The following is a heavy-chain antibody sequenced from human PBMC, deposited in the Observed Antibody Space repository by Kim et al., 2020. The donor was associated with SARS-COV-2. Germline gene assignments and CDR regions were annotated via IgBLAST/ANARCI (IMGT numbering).Heavy chain of an antibody. D-gene: IGHD6-19*01. CDR1: GFTFGDYA. CDR2: IISKAYGGTT. V-gene: IGHV3-49*04. CDR3: TRDGWADYYYYYMDV. J-gene: IGHJ6*03. Sequence: GGSLRLSCTASGFTFGDYAMSWVRQAPWKGLEWVGFIISKAYGGTTEYAASVKGRFTISRDDSKSIAYLQMNSLKTEDTAVYYCTRDGWADYYYYYMDVWGKGTTVTVSS.